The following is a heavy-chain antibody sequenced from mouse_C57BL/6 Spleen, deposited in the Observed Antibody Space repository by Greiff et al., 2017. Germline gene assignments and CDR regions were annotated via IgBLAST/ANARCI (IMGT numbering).Heavy chain of an antibody. V-gene: IGHV7-3*01. CDR2: IRNKANGYTT. Sequence: EVKVVESGGGLVQPGGSLSLSCAASGFTFTDYYMSWVRQPPGKALEWLGFIRNKANGYTTEYSASVKGRFTISRDNSQSILYLQINALRAEDSATYYCARWDGSRGWYFGVWGTGTTVTVSS. D-gene: IGHD1-1*01. CDR1: GFTFTDYY. J-gene: IGHJ1*03. CDR3: ARWDGSRGWYFGV.